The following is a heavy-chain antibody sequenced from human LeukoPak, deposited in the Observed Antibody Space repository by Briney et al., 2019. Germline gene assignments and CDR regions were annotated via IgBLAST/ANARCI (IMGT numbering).Heavy chain of an antibody. D-gene: IGHD2-2*03. Sequence: ASVKVSCKASGYTFTGYYMHWVRQAPGQGLEWMGRINPNSGGTNYAQKFQGRVTMTRDTSISTAYMELSRLRSDDTAVYYCARSRFGYCSSTSCYRSFDYWGQGTLVTVSS. V-gene: IGHV1-2*06. CDR2: INPNSGGT. CDR1: GYTFTGYY. J-gene: IGHJ4*02. CDR3: ARSRFGYCSSTSCYRSFDY.